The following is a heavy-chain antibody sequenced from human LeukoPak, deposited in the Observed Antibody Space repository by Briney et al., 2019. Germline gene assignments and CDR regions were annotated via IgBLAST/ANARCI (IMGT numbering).Heavy chain of an antibody. CDR1: GGSFSGYY. Sequence: SETLSLTCAVYGGSFSGYYWSWIRQPPGKGLEWIGEINHSGSTNYNPSLKSRVTISVDTSKNQFSLKLSSVTAADTAVYYCARNGYHGPLYYYYYYCMDVWGKGTTVTVSS. CDR2: INHSGST. D-gene: IGHD2-2*01. V-gene: IGHV4-34*01. CDR3: ARNGYHGPLYYYYYYCMDV. J-gene: IGHJ6*03.